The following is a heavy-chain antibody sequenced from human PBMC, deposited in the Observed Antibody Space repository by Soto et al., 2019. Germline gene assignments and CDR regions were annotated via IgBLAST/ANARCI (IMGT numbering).Heavy chain of an antibody. Sequence: PSETLSLTCAVYGGSFSGYYWSWIRQPPGKGLEWIGEINHSGSTNYNPSLKSRVTISVDTSKNQFSLKLSSVTAADTAVYYCARSRTMVRGVIPHDYWGLGTLVTVSS. CDR1: GGSFSGYY. D-gene: IGHD3-10*01. J-gene: IGHJ4*02. V-gene: IGHV4-34*01. CDR2: INHSGST. CDR3: ARSRTMVRGVIPHDY.